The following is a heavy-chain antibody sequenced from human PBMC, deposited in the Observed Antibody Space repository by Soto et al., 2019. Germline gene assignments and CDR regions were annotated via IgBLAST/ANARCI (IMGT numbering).Heavy chain of an antibody. J-gene: IGHJ2*01. Sequence: QVQLGQSGAEVKQTGASEKVSCTASGYTFTTYYMHWVRQAPGQGLEWMGIINPNGGSTTYAQTFQGRVTITRDTSTSTVSMEMGRLRSEDTAVYYCARGDRGGTWFFDLWGRGSLVIVSS. CDR2: INPNGGST. CDR3: ARGDRGGTWFFDL. D-gene: IGHD2-15*01. CDR1: GYTFTTYY. V-gene: IGHV1-46*01.